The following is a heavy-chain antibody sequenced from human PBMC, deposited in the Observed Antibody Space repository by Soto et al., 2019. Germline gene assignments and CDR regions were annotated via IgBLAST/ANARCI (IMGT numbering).Heavy chain of an antibody. V-gene: IGHV3-30*18. CDR3: AKDLGYYDSSHYYGMDV. J-gene: IGHJ6*02. Sequence: HPGGSLRLSCAASGFTFSSYGMHWVRQAPGKGLEWVAVISYDGSNKYYADSVKGRFTISRDNSKNTLYLQMNSLRAEDTAVYYCAKDLGYYDSSHYYGMDVWGQGTTVTVSS. CDR2: ISYDGSNK. D-gene: IGHD3-22*01. CDR1: GFTFSSYG.